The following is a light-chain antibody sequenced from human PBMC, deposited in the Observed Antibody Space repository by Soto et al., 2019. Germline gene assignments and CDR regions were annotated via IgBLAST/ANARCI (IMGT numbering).Light chain of an antibody. CDR1: QGVANY. V-gene: IGKV1-27*01. J-gene: IGKJ1*01. CDR3: QDYRSAQMT. CDR2: GVS. Sequence: DIQMTQSPSSLSASVGDRVTITCRASQGVANYLGWYQQKPGKVPKALIYGVSTLQSGVPSRFSGSGSDTDFTLTISSLQPEDAATYYCQDYRSAQMTFGQGTKVDIK.